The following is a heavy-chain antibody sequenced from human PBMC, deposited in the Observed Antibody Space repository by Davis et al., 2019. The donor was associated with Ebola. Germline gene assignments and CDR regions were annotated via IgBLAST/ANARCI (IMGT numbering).Heavy chain of an antibody. Sequence: PSETLSLTCTVSGGSISRYYWSWIRQPPGKGLEWIGYIYYSGSTNYNPSLKSRVTISVDTSKNQFSLKLSSVTAADTAVYYCARDYPRASYDSSGTYYFDYWGQGTLVTVSS. J-gene: IGHJ4*02. V-gene: IGHV4-59*01. CDR2: IYYSGST. CDR3: ARDYPRASYDSSGTYYFDY. CDR1: GGSISRYY. D-gene: IGHD3-22*01.